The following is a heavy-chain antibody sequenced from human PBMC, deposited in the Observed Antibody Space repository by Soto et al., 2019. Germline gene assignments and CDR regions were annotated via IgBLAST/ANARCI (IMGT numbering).Heavy chain of an antibody. J-gene: IGHJ6*03. CDR1: GYSFTSYW. CDR3: ARRFLGRNYYYYMDV. Sequence: LGESLKISCKGSGYSFTSYWIGWVRQMPGKGLEWMGIIYPGDSDTRYSPSFQGQVTISADKSISTAYLQWSSLKASDTAMYYCARRFLGRNYYYYMDVWGKGTTVTVSS. V-gene: IGHV5-51*01. D-gene: IGHD3-3*01. CDR2: IYPGDSDT.